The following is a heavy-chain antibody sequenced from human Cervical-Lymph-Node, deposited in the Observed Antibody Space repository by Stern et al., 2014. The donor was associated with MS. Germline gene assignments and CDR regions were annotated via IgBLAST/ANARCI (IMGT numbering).Heavy chain of an antibody. CDR3: THSLHGDYYDAFDT. V-gene: IGHV2-5*02. Sequence: QVTLKESGPTLVKPTHPLTLTCTFSGFALRNSGVSVAWIRQPPAKALEWLAVIYWDDEKRYSPSLKSRLSITKDASESQVVLTMTNMDPVDTATYYCTHSLHGDYYDAFDTWGQGTMVTVSS. D-gene: IGHD4-17*01. CDR1: GFALRNSGVS. J-gene: IGHJ3*02. CDR2: IYWDDEK.